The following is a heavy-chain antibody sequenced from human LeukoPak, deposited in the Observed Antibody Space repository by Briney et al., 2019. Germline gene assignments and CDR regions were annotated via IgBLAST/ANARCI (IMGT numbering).Heavy chain of an antibody. CDR2: MNPYSGNT. D-gene: IGHD6-19*01. J-gene: IGHJ5*02. CDR1: GYTFTSYD. V-gene: IGHV1-8*01. CDR3: ARGHNIGWYVNWFDP. Sequence: ASVKVSCKASGYTFTSYDINWVRQASGQGLEWMGWMNPYSGNTGYAQKFRGRVTMTRNTSINTAYMELRNLRSEDTAVYFCARGHNIGWYVNWFDPWGQGTLVTVSS.